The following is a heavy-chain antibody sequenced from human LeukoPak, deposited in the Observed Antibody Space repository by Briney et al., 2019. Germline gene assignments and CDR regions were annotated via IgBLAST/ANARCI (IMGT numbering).Heavy chain of an antibody. J-gene: IGHJ4*02. Sequence: PSETLSLTCSVSGGSISSSSYYWGWIRQPPGKGLEWIGSIYYSGSTYYNPSLKSRVTISVDTSKNQFSLKLSSVTAADTAVYYCARRGGSSSYFDYWGQGTLVTVSS. CDR2: IYYSGST. CDR1: GGSISSSSYY. CDR3: ARRGGSSSYFDY. V-gene: IGHV4-39*01. D-gene: IGHD6-6*01.